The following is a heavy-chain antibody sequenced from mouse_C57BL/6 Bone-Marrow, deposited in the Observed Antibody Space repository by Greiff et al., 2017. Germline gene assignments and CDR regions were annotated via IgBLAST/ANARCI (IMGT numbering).Heavy chain of an antibody. Sequence: QVQLQQSGAELARPGASVKLSCKASGYTFTSYGIRWVKQRTGRGLEWIGEIYPRSGNTYYNEKFKGKATLTADKPSSTAYMELRSLTSEYSAVFSGACGDDYDVSCPFDDWGKGTTLTVSS. V-gene: IGHV1-81*01. CDR1: GYTFTSYG. J-gene: IGHJ1*03. CDR2: IYPRSGNT. D-gene: IGHD2-4*01. CDR3: ACGDDYDVSCPFDD.